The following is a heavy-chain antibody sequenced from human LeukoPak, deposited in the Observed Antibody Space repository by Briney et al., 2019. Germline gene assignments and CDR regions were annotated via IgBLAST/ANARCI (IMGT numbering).Heavy chain of an antibody. J-gene: IGHJ6*02. CDR1: GGSFSGYY. CDR2: INHSGST. D-gene: IGHD1-14*01. CDR3: ARRRNLGMDV. Sequence: KTSETLSLTCAVYGGSFSGYYWSWIRQPPGKGLEWIGEINHSGSTNYNPSLKSRVTISVDTSKNQFSLKLSSVTAADTAVYYCARRRNLGMDVWGQGTTVTVSS. V-gene: IGHV4-34*01.